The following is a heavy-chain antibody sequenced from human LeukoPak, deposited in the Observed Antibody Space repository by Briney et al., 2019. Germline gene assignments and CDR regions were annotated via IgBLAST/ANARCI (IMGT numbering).Heavy chain of an antibody. D-gene: IGHD4-17*01. Sequence: ASVKVSCKASGYTFTGHFIHWVRQAPGQGLEWMGWINPNSGGTNFAQKFQARVTMTRDTSISTAYLELRSLRSDDTAVYYCAREDGDYDGYLDVWGKGTTVTVSS. V-gene: IGHV1-2*02. CDR1: GYTFTGHF. CDR3: AREDGDYDGYLDV. J-gene: IGHJ6*03. CDR2: INPNSGGT.